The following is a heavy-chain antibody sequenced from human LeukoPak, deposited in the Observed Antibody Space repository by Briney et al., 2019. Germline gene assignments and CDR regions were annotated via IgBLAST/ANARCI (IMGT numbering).Heavy chain of an antibody. CDR2: ISWDGGST. D-gene: IGHD5-12*01. Sequence: GGSLRLSCAASGFTFDDYTMHWVRQAPGKGLEWVSLISWDGGSTYYADSVKGRFTSSRDNSKNSLYLQMNSLRTEDTALYYCAKDRRSSIVATSMDVWGKGTTVTVSS. V-gene: IGHV3-43*01. CDR3: AKDRRSSIVATSMDV. J-gene: IGHJ6*04. CDR1: GFTFDDYT.